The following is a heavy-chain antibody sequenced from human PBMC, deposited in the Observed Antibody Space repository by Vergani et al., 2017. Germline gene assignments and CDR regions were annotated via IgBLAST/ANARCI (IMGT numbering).Heavy chain of an antibody. V-gene: IGHV1-46*03. D-gene: IGHD3-22*01. CDR2: INPSGGST. CDR1: GYTFTSYY. CDR3: AREHASYYYDSSGINFDY. J-gene: IGHJ4*02. Sequence: QVQLVQSGAEVKKPGASVKVSCKASGYTFTSYYMHWVRQAPGQGLEWMGIINPSGGSTSYAQKFQGRVTMTRDTSTSTVYMELSSLRSEDTAVYYCAREHASYYYDSSGINFDYWGQGTLVTVSS.